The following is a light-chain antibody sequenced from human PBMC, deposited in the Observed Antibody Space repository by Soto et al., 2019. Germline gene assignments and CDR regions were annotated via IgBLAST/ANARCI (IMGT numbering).Light chain of an antibody. V-gene: IGKV3-20*01. Sequence: EIVLTQSPGTLSLSPGVRATLSCRASQTVSSNYLAWYKQKPGQAPRLIIYGAANRAAGTPDRFSGSGSGTDFTLTISRLEPEDFAVYYCQQYGTSPLTFGQGTKVEIK. CDR3: QQYGTSPLT. CDR2: GAA. J-gene: IGKJ1*01. CDR1: QTVSSNY.